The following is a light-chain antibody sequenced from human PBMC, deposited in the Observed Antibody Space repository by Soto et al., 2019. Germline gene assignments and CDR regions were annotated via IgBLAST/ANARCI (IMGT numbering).Light chain of an antibody. CDR2: KAS. CDR1: QSISSW. V-gene: IGKV1-5*03. CDR3: QQYNSLYP. J-gene: IGKJ2*01. Sequence: DIQMTQSPSTLSASVGDRVTITCRASQSISSWLAWYQQKPGKAPKLLIYKASSLQSGVPSRFSGSGYGTEFTLTISSLQPDDFATYYCQQYNSLYPCRQGTKLEIK.